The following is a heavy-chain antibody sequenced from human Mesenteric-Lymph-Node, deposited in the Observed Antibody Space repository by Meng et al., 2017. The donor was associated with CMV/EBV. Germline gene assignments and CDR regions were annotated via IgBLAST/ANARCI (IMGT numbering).Heavy chain of an antibody. CDR1: GYTFTDYF. Sequence: ASVKVSCKASGYTFTDYFIHWVRQVPGQGLEWMGIINPSGVSTIYAQKFQGRVTMTRDTSTTTVYMDLSSLRSEDTAVYYCARDLWHSSSSRDYYYYYGMDVWGQGTTVTVSS. V-gene: IGHV1-46*01. J-gene: IGHJ6*02. D-gene: IGHD6-6*01. CDR2: INPSGVST. CDR3: ARDLWHSSSSRDYYYYYGMDV.